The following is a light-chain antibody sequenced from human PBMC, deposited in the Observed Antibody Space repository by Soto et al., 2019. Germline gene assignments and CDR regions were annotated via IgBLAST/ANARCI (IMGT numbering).Light chain of an antibody. J-gene: IGKJ1*01. V-gene: IGKV3-20*01. Sequence: IVLTQSPGTLSLSPGERVTLSCRASQSVASNSLAWYQQKDGQSPRLVIYAASSRATGIPARFSGSGSGTDFILTITRLEPEDFAVYYCQQYGDSPGTFGQGTRLEI. CDR1: QSVASNS. CDR3: QQYGDSPGT. CDR2: AAS.